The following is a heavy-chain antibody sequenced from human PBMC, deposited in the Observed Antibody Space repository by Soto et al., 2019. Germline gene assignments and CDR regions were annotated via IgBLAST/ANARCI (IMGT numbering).Heavy chain of an antibody. CDR3: ARVDIVATINWFDP. V-gene: IGHV1-18*04. Sequence: ASVKVSCKASGYTFTTYGISWVRQAPGQGLEWMGWISVYNGNTKYAKKLQGRVTMTTDTSTSTAYMELRSLRSDDTAVYYCARVDIVATINWFDPWGQGTLVTVSS. CDR1: GYTFTTYG. D-gene: IGHD5-12*01. CDR2: ISVYNGNT. J-gene: IGHJ5*02.